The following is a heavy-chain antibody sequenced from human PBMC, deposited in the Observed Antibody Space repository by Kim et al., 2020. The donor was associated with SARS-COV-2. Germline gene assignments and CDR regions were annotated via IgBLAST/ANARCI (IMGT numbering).Heavy chain of an antibody. CDR2: IKSKTDGGTT. V-gene: IGHV3-15*01. J-gene: IGHJ4*02. D-gene: IGHD1-26*01. CDR3: TTAHGIVGATLYDY. CDR1: GFTFSNAW. Sequence: GGSLRLSCAASGFTFSNAWMSWVRQAPGKGLEWVGRIKSKTDGGTTDYAAPVKGRFTISRDDSKNTLYLQMNSLKTEDTAVYYCTTAHGIVGATLYDYRGQGTLVTASS.